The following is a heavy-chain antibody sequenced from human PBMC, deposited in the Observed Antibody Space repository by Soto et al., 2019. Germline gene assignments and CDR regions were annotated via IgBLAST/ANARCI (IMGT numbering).Heavy chain of an antibody. V-gene: IGHV1-3*01. CDR1: GYTFTSYA. CDR3: ARDSAGIAAAGTDFDY. J-gene: IGHJ4*02. CDR2: INAGNGNT. D-gene: IGHD6-13*01. Sequence: ASVKVSCKASGYTFTSYAMHWVRQAPGQRLEWMGWINAGNGNTKYSQKFQGRVTITRDTSASTAYMELSSLRSEDTAVYYCARDSAGIAAAGTDFDYWGQGTLVTVSS.